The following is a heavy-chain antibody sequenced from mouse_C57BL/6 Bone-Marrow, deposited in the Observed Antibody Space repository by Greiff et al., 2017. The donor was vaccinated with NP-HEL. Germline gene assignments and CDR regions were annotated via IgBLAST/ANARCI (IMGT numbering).Heavy chain of an antibody. V-gene: IGHV1-80*01. CDR3: ARGAY. Sequence: VKLMESGAELVKPGASVKISCKASGYEFSNYWMNWVKQRPGKGLEWIGQIYPGDGDTNYNGKFKDKAKLTADKSSSTAYMQRIRLTSEDSAVYFCARGAYWGQGTLVTVSA. CDR1: GYEFSNYW. J-gene: IGHJ3*01. CDR2: IYPGDGDT.